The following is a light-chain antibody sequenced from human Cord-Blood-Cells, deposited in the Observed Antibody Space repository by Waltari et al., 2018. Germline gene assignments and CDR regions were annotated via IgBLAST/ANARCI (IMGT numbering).Light chain of an antibody. Sequence: QSVLTQPPSVSAAPGQKVTLSCPGTSSNIGNNNVSWYQQLPGTAPKLLIYDNNKRPSGIPDRFSGSKSGTSATLGITGLQTGDEADYYCGTWDSSLSAWVFGGGTKLTVL. CDR3: GTWDSSLSAWV. CDR1: SSNIGNNN. CDR2: DNN. V-gene: IGLV1-51*01. J-gene: IGLJ3*02.